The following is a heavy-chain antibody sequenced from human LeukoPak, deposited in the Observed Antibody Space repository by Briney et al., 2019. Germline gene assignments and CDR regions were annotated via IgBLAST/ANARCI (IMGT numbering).Heavy chain of an antibody. CDR1: GFTFSSYD. CDR3: ARAGGNKKDYYHGMDV. D-gene: IGHD4-23*01. V-gene: IGHV3-13*01. J-gene: IGHJ6*02. Sequence: TGGYLRLSCAASGFTFSSYDMHWVRQATGKGLEWVSAIGTAGDTYYPSSVKGRFTISRENAKNSLYLQMNSLRAGDTAVYYCARAGGNKKDYYHGMDVWGQGPTVTVSS. CDR2: IGTAGDT.